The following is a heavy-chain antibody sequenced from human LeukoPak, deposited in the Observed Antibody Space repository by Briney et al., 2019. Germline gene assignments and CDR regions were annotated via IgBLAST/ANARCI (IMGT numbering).Heavy chain of an antibody. Sequence: GGSLRLSCAASGFTFSSYEMNWVRQAPGKGLEWVSYISSSGSTIYYADSVKGRFTISRDNAKNSLYLQVNSLRAEDTAVYYCARDAGIAAAGTAEYFQHWGQGTLVTVSS. D-gene: IGHD6-13*01. CDR3: ARDAGIAAAGTAEYFQH. CDR2: ISSSGSTI. J-gene: IGHJ1*01. CDR1: GFTFSSYE. V-gene: IGHV3-48*03.